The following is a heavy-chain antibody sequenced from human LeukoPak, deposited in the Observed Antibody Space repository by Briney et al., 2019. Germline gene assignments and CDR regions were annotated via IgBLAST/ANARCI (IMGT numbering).Heavy chain of an antibody. CDR2: IYSGGST. Sequence: GGSLRLSCAASGFTVSSNYMSWVRQAPGKGLEWVSVIYSGGSTYYADSVKGRFTISRDNSKNTLYLQMNSLRAEGTAVYYCATSGYSSSWYYFDYWGQGTLVTVSS. D-gene: IGHD6-13*01. V-gene: IGHV3-53*01. J-gene: IGHJ4*02. CDR3: ATSGYSSSWYYFDY. CDR1: GFTVSSNY.